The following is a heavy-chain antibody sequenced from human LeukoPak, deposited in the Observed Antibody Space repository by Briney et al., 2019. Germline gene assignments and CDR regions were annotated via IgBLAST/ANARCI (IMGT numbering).Heavy chain of an antibody. CDR2: INHSGST. D-gene: IGHD6-19*01. Sequence: PSETLSLTCTVSGGSISSGGYYWSWIRQPPGKGLEWIGEINHSGSTNYNPSLKSRVTISVDTSKNQFSLKLSSVTAADTAVYYCARGFPARASSGWSYWGQGTLVTVSS. J-gene: IGHJ4*02. CDR3: ARGFPARASSGWSY. CDR1: GGSISSGGYY. V-gene: IGHV4-39*07.